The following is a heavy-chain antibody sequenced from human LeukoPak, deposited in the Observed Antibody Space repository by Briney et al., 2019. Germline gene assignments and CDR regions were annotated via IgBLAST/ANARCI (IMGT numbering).Heavy chain of an antibody. CDR2: LNTDGSTK. Sequence: TGGSLRLSCAASGFTFSSYWVHWVRQAPGKGLVWVSRLNTDGSTKTYADSVKGRFTISRDNAKNTLYLQMSSLRAEDTAVYYCARAGPDYYDSSGYYWDSWGQGTLVTVSS. CDR1: GFTFSSYW. CDR3: ARAGPDYYDSSGYYWDS. V-gene: IGHV3-74*01. D-gene: IGHD3-22*01. J-gene: IGHJ4*02.